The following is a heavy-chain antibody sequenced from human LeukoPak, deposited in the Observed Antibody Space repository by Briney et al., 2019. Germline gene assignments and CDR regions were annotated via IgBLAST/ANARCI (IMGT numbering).Heavy chain of an antibody. Sequence: SETLSLTCTVSGDSISSYYWSWIRQPPGKGPEWIGFLYDSGSPNYNPSLKSRVTVSVDTSKNEFSLKLSSVTAADTAVYYCARHGSSYSFDYWGQGTLVTVSS. D-gene: IGHD6-13*01. CDR3: ARHGSSYSFDY. CDR2: LYDSGSP. CDR1: GDSISSYY. J-gene: IGHJ4*02. V-gene: IGHV4-59*08.